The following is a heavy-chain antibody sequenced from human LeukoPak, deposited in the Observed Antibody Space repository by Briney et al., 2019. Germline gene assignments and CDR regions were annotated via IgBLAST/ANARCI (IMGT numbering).Heavy chain of an antibody. Sequence: GESLKISCKISGYKLTNNWIGWVRQVPGKGLEWMGLIYPGYSDAKYSPSFQGQVTLSVDASISTAYLQLSGLRASDTAMYYCARPSQLVLGVSMGLFDYWGQGTLVTVPS. V-gene: IGHV5-51*01. CDR2: IYPGYSDA. CDR3: ARPSQLVLGVSMGLFDY. J-gene: IGHJ4*02. CDR1: GYKLTNNW. D-gene: IGHD3-10*01.